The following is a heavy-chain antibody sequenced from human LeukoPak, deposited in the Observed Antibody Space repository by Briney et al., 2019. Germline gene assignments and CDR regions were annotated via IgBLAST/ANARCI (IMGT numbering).Heavy chain of an antibody. CDR2: IYTSGST. Sequence: SETLSLTCTVSGGSISSYYWSWIRQPAGKGLEWIGRIYTSGSTNYNPSLKSRVTISVDTSKNQFSLKLSSVTAADTAVYYCARQIGSGYYFWFDPWGQGTLVTVSS. J-gene: IGHJ5*02. CDR1: GGSISSYY. CDR3: ARQIGSGYYFWFDP. V-gene: IGHV4-4*07. D-gene: IGHD3-22*01.